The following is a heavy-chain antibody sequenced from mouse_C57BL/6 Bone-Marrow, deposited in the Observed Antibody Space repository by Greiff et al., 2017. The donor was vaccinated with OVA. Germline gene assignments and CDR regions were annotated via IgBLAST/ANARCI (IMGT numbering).Heavy chain of an antibody. D-gene: IGHD6-2*01. CDR3: ARWGTLVQYYFDY. CDR2: INPSNGGT. V-gene: IGHV1-53*01. CDR1: GYTFTSYW. Sequence: VQLQQPGTELVKPGASVKLSCKASGYTFTSYWMHWVKQRPGQGLEWIGNINPSNGGTNYNEKFKSKATLTVDKSSSTAYMQLSSLTSEDSAVYDCARWGTLVQYYFDYWGQGTTLTVSS. J-gene: IGHJ2*01.